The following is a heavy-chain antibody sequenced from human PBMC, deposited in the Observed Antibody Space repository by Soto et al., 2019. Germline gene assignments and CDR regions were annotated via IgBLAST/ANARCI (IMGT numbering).Heavy chain of an antibody. J-gene: IGHJ5*02. CDR3: ARGVVVVAASQLGWFDP. V-gene: IGHV1-69*01. CDR2: IIPMFGTT. Sequence: QVQLVQSGAEVKKPGSSVKVSCKASGGTFSSYAISWVRQAPGQGLEWIGGIIPMFGTTKYAQKFQGRLTITADESTSTAYMELSSLRSGDTAVYYCARGVVVVAASQLGWFDPWGQGTLVTVSS. D-gene: IGHD2-15*01. CDR1: GGTFSSYA.